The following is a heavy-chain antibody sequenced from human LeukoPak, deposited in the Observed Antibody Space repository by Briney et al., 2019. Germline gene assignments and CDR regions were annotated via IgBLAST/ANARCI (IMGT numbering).Heavy chain of an antibody. CDR1: GGSISSYY. Sequence: SETLSLTCTVSGGSISSYYWSWIRQPPGKGLEWIGYIYYSGSTNYNPSLKSRVTISVDTSKNQFSLKLGSVTAADTAVYYCAILNYGDSDYWGQGTLVTVSS. J-gene: IGHJ4*02. CDR2: IYYSGST. V-gene: IGHV4-59*01. CDR3: AILNYGDSDY. D-gene: IGHD4-17*01.